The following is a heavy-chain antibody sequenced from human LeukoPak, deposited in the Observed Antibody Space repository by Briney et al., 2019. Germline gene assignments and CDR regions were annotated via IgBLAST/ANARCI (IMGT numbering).Heavy chain of an antibody. V-gene: IGHV5-51*01. CDR2: IHSDDSDT. J-gene: IGHJ5*02. CDR3: ARRSDISASPNWFDP. CDR1: GYRFLNHW. D-gene: IGHD3-9*01. Sequence: GESLKISCKASGYRFLNHWIGWVRQVPGKGLEWMGIIHSDDSDTRYSPSFRGHVTMSVDKSATTAYLQWDTLKASDTAIYYCARRSDISASPNWFDPWGQGTLVIVSS.